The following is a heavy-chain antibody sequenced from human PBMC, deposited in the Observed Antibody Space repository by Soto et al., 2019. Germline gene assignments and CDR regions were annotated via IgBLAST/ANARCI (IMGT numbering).Heavy chain of an antibody. V-gene: IGHV3-30*03. Sequence: QVQLVESGGGVVQPGRSLRLSCAASGFTFSSYGMHWVRQAPGKGLEWVAVISYDGSNKYYADSVKGRFTISRDNSKNTLYLQMNSLSSEDTAVYYCATGPQWLHYWGQGTLVTVSS. CDR2: ISYDGSNK. CDR1: GFTFSSYG. CDR3: ATGPQWLHY. D-gene: IGHD6-19*01. J-gene: IGHJ4*02.